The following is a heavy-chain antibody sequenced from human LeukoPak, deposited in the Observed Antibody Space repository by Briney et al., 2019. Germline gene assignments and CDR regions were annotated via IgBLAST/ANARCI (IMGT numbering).Heavy chain of an antibody. CDR2: ISGGGDK. D-gene: IGHD3-22*01. CDR1: GFTFSTYA. V-gene: IGHV3-23*01. Sequence: GGSLRLSCAASGFTFSTYAMSWVRQAPGKGLEWVTTISGGGDKRYADHVKGRFTVSRDDSKNTLYLQMNSLRAEDTALYYCAKDVNSSGYYLGFDYWGQGTLVTVSS. CDR3: AKDVNSSGYYLGFDY. J-gene: IGHJ4*02.